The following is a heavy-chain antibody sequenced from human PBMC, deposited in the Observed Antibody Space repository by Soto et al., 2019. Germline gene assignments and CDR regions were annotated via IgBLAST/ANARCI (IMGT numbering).Heavy chain of an antibody. CDR3: VRGGGGGLFDP. CDR1: GFTFGDSY. Sequence: VGSLGLSCSGSGFTFGDSYMSWIRQAPGKGLEWLSYISPASRYPAYADSVKGRFTISRANAKRSLYLQMMSLTAEDTAIYYCVRGGGGGLFDPWGQGTMVTVPS. J-gene: IGHJ5*02. CDR2: ISPASRYP. D-gene: IGHD2-15*01. V-gene: IGHV3-11*06.